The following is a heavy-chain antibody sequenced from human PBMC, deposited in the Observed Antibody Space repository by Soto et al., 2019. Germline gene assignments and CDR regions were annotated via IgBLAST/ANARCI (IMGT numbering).Heavy chain of an antibody. Sequence: SEKVSCKAPGGTFSSYAISWVRQAPGQGLEWMGGIIPIFGTANYAQKFQGRVTITADESTSTAYMELSSLRSEDTAVYYCARGKILTYLGNWFDPWGQGTLVTVSS. D-gene: IGHD7-27*01. J-gene: IGHJ5*02. CDR2: IIPIFGTA. CDR1: GGTFSSYA. V-gene: IGHV1-69*13. CDR3: ARGKILTYLGNWFDP.